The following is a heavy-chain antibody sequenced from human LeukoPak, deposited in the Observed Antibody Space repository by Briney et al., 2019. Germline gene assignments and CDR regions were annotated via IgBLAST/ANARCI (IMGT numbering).Heavy chain of an antibody. CDR3: ASYKLGSTSRPLDY. J-gene: IGHJ4*02. V-gene: IGHV4-34*01. Sequence: SETLSLTCAVYGGSFSGYYWSWIRQPPGKGLEWIGEINHSGSTNYNPSLKSRVTISVDTSKNQFSLKLSSVTAADTAVYYCASYKLGSTSRPLDYWGQGTLVTVSS. CDR2: INHSGST. CDR1: GGSFSGYY. D-gene: IGHD2-2*01.